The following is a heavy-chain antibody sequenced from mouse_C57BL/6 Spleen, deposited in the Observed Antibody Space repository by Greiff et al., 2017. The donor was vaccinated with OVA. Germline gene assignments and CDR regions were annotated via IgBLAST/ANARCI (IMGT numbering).Heavy chain of an antibody. J-gene: IGHJ1*03. CDR3: AKCSRRYFDV. D-gene: IGHD1-1*01. CDR2: IDPSDSYT. CDR1: GYTFTSYW. Sequence: VQLQQPGAELVMPGASVKLSCKASGYTFTSYWMHWVKQRPGQGLEWIGEIDPSDSYTNYNQKFKGKSTLTVDKSSSTAYMQLSSLTSEDSAVYYCAKCSRRYFDVWGTGTTVTVSS. V-gene: IGHV1-69*01.